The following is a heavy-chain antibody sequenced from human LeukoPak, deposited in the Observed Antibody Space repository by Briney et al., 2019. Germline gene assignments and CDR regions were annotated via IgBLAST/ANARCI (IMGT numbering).Heavy chain of an antibody. J-gene: IGHJ4*02. CDR1: GFTFSSYS. CDR3: ARGHSADY. V-gene: IGHV3-48*04. D-gene: IGHD6-13*01. Sequence: PGGSLRLSCAASGFTFSSYSMNWVRQAPGKGLEWVSYISSSSSTIYYADSVKGRFTISRDNAKNSLYPQMNSLRAEDTAVYYCARGHSADYWGQGTLVTVSS. CDR2: ISSSSSTI.